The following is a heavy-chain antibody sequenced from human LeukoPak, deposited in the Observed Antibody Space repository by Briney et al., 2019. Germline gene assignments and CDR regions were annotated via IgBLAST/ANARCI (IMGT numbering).Heavy chain of an antibody. J-gene: IGHJ4*02. CDR3: ARDRYYYDSSDFDY. CDR2: ISAYNGNT. Sequence: GASVKVSCKASGYTFTSYGITWVRQAPGQGLEWMGWISAYNGNTKYAQKLQGRVTMTTDTSTSTAYMELSRLRSDDTAVYYCARDRYYYDSSDFDYWGQGTLVTVSS. D-gene: IGHD3-22*01. V-gene: IGHV1-18*01. CDR1: GYTFTSYG.